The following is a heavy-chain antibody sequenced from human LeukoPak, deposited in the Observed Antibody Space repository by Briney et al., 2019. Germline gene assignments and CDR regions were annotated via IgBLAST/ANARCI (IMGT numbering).Heavy chain of an antibody. D-gene: IGHD3-10*01. CDR2: IKTDGSIT. Sequence: GGSLRLSCAASGFSFSVFWMHWVRQAPGKGPVWVSRIKTDGSITDYADSVKGRFTISRDNAKNTLYLQMNSLRAEDTAVYYCARGPMVRTNLFDYWGQGTLVTVSS. CDR1: GFSFSVFW. J-gene: IGHJ4*02. V-gene: IGHV3-74*01. CDR3: ARGPMVRTNLFDY.